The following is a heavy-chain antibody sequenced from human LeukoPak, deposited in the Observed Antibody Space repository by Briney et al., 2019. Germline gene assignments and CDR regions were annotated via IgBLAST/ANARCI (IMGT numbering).Heavy chain of an antibody. Sequence: GGSLRLSCAASGFXFSNYAMSWVRQAPGKGLEWGSSITGSGGSTYYADSVKGRFTISRDNSKNTLYLQMSSLRAEDTAVYYCAKDKGDFWSGHHYWGQGTLVTVSS. CDR1: GFXFSNYA. D-gene: IGHD3-3*01. V-gene: IGHV3-23*01. CDR2: ITGSGGST. CDR3: AKDKGDFWSGHHY. J-gene: IGHJ4*02.